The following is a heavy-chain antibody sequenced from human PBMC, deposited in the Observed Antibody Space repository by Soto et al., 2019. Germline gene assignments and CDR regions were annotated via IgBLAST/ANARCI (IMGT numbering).Heavy chain of an antibody. CDR1: GGSISSYY. J-gene: IGHJ6*02. CDR3: AREGGIAVAGIREYYYGMDV. Sequence: PSETLSLTCTVSGGSISSYYWSWIRQPPGKGLEWIGYIYYSGSTNYNPSLKSRVTISVDTSKNQFSLKLSSVTAADTAVYYCAREGGIAVAGIREYYYGMDVWGQGTTVTVSS. CDR2: IYYSGST. V-gene: IGHV4-59*01. D-gene: IGHD6-19*01.